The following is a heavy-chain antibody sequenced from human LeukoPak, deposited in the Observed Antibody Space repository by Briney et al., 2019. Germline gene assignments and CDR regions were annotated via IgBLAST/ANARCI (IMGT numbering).Heavy chain of an antibody. V-gene: IGHV3-23*01. CDR2: IRGRGNYV. CDR3: AKGGVYSGYDLSFEY. Sequence: GGSLRLSCAASGFTFSSYAMSWVRQAPGKGLEWVSSIRGRGNYVYYADSVKGRFTISRDNSKNTLYLQMNSLRADDTAVYYCAKGGVYSGYDLSFEYWGQGALVTVSS. CDR1: GFTFSSYA. D-gene: IGHD5-12*01. J-gene: IGHJ4*02.